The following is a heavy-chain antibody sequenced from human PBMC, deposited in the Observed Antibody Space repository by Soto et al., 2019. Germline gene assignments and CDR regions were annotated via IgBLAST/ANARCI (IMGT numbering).Heavy chain of an antibody. D-gene: IGHD3-10*01. J-gene: IGHJ3*02. CDR3: ARGLAYYYGSGSDAFDI. V-gene: IGHV1-2*02. CDR1: GYTFTGYY. CDR2: INPNSGGT. Sequence: ASVKVSCKASGYTFTGYYMHWVRQAPGQGLEWMGWINPNSGGTNYAQKFQGRVTMTRDTSISTAYMELSRLRSDDTAVYYCARGLAYYYGSGSDAFDIWGQGTMVTVS.